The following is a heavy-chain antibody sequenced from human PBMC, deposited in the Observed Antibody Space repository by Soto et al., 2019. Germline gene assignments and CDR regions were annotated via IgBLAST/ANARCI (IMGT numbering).Heavy chain of an antibody. D-gene: IGHD3-10*01. V-gene: IGHV4-39*01. CDR1: GGSISSSSYY. CDR2: IYYSGST. CDR3: ARRGSGSYSDY. J-gene: IGHJ4*02. Sequence: QLQLQESGPGLVKPSETLSLTCTVSGGSISSSSYYWGWIRQPPGKGLEWIGSIYYSGSTYYNPSLKSRVTXSXXTSQNQFSLKLSSVTAADTAVYYCARRGSGSYSDYWGQGTLVTVSS.